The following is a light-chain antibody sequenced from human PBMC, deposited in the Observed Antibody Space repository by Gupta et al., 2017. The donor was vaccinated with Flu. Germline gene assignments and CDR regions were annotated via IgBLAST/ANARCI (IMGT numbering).Light chain of an antibody. CDR3: QVWDSSSDQVV. V-gene: IGLV3-21*02. CDR2: ADS. J-gene: IGLJ2*01. Sequence: GQTARITWRENKIGSKSVHWYQQRPGQAPVLVVYADSARPSGIPERFSGSNSGNTATLTISRVEAGDEADYYCQVWDSSSDQVVLGGGTKLTVL. CDR1: KIGSKS.